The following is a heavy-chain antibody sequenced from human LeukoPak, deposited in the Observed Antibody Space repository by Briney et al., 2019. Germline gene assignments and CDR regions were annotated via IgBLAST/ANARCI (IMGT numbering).Heavy chain of an antibody. CDR3: ARHGRSMVRGVLLVRYYYMDV. D-gene: IGHD3-10*01. J-gene: IGHJ6*03. Sequence: SETLSLTCAVYGGSFSGYYWSWIRQPPGKGLEWIGEINHSGSTNYNPSLKSRVTISVDTSKNQFSLKLSSVTAADTAVYYCARHGRSMVRGVLLVRYYYMDVWGKGTTVTISS. V-gene: IGHV4-34*01. CDR2: INHSGST. CDR1: GGSFSGYY.